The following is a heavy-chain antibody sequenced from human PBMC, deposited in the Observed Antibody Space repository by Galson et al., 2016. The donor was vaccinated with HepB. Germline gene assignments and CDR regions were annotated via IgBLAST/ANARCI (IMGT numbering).Heavy chain of an antibody. Sequence: QSGAEVTKPGESLKISCKGSGYNFTNYWLAWVRQMPGKGLEWMGIIFPGDSDTRYSPSFRGQVTISADKSLSTAYVQWSSLKASDTAMYYCAFPLSGTYKSGLHVWGQGTMVTVSS. CDR1: GYNFTNYW. V-gene: IGHV5-51*01. J-gene: IGHJ3*01. D-gene: IGHD1-26*01. CDR2: IFPGDSDT. CDR3: AFPLSGTYKSGLHV.